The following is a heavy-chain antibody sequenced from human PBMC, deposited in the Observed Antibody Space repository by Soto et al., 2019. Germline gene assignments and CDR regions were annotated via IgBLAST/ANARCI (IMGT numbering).Heavy chain of an antibody. J-gene: IGHJ6*02. CDR2: ISSSSSTI. V-gene: IGHV3-48*02. CDR1: GFTFSSYS. CDR3: ARDSAMAPIQLPDEIYYHYGMDV. D-gene: IGHD5-18*01. Sequence: GGSLRLCCAASGFTFSSYSMNWVRQAPGKGLEWVSYISSSSSTIYYADSVKGRFTISRDNAKNSLYLQMNSLRDEDTAVYYCARDSAMAPIQLPDEIYYHYGMDVWGQGTTVTVSS.